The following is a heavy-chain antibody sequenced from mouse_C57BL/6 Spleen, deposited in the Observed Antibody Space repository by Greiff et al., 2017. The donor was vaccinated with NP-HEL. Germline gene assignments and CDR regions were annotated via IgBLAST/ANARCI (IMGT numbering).Heavy chain of an antibody. J-gene: IGHJ3*01. Sequence: VQLQQSGAELVKPGASVKLSCKASGYTFTSYWMQWVKQRPGQGLEWIGEIDPSDSYTNYNQKFKGKATLTVDTSSSTAYMQLSSLTSEESAVYDCARRRGEYDNDEFAYWGQGTLVTVSA. CDR1: GYTFTSYW. CDR2: IDPSDSYT. V-gene: IGHV1-50*01. D-gene: IGHD2-4*01. CDR3: ARRRGEYDNDEFAY.